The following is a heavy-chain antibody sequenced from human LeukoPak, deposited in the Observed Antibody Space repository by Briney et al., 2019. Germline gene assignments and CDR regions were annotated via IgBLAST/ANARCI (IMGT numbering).Heavy chain of an antibody. CDR1: GYTFTSYD. J-gene: IGHJ4*02. V-gene: IGHV1-8*02. CDR3: AREYCSGGSCDGGFDY. D-gene: IGHD2-15*01. Sequence: ASVKVSCKASGYTFTSYDINWVRQATGQGLEWMGWMNPNSGNTGYVQKFQGGVTMTRDMSTSTVYMELSSLRSEDTAVYYCAREYCSGGSCDGGFDYWGQGTLVTVSS. CDR2: MNPNSGNT.